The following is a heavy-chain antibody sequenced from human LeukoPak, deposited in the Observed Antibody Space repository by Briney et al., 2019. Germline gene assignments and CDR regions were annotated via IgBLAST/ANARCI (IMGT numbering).Heavy chain of an antibody. D-gene: IGHD6-19*01. CDR3: ARAPWEMDSSDWYRFDY. CDR1: GFTFSSYE. CDR2: ISSGGSTI. J-gene: IGHJ4*02. Sequence: GGSLRLSCAASGFTFSSYEMNWVRQAPGKGLEWVSYISSGGSTIYYADSVKGRFTISRDNAKNSLYLQMNSLRAEDTAVYYCARAPWEMDSSDWYRFDYWGQGTLVTVSS. V-gene: IGHV3-48*03.